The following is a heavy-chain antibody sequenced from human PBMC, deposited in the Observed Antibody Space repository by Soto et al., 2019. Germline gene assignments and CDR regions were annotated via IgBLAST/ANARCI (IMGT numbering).Heavy chain of an antibody. CDR2: IIPIFGTA. Sequence: SVKVSCKASGYSFTSYGISWVRQAPGQGLEWMGGIIPIFGTANYAQKFQGRVTITADESTSTAYMELSSLRSEDTAVYYCARDSPWAFDIWGQGTMVTVSS. J-gene: IGHJ3*02. CDR3: ARDSPWAFDI. V-gene: IGHV1-69*13. CDR1: GYSFTSYG.